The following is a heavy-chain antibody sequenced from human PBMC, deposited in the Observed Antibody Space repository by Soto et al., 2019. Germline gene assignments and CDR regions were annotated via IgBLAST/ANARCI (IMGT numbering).Heavy chain of an antibody. Sequence: HPVGSLRLSCAASGFTFSSYEMNWVRQAPGKGLEWVSYISSSGSSIFYADSVKGRFTISRDSAKNSLYLQMNSLRGEDTAVYYCATRSGGGGAFDFWGQGTMVTVSS. CDR2: ISSSGSSI. J-gene: IGHJ3*01. CDR3: ATRSGGGGAFDF. V-gene: IGHV3-48*03. D-gene: IGHD3-10*01. CDR1: GFTFSSYE.